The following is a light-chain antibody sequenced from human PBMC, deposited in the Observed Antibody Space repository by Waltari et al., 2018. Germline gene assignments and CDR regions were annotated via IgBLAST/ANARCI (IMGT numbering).Light chain of an antibody. V-gene: IGLV1-40*01. CDR1: SPTIGASSH. Sequence: QSVLTQPPSVSGAPGQRVPISCTGRSPTIGASSHSHWYQQLPGTAPKLPIYGNINRPSGVPDRFSGSKSGTSASLAITGLQAEDEAEYYCQSYDSSLSGVVFGGGTKLTVL. CDR2: GNI. J-gene: IGLJ2*01. CDR3: QSYDSSLSGVV.